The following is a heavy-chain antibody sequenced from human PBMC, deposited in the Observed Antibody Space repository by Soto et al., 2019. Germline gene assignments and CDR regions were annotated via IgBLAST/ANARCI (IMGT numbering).Heavy chain of an antibody. J-gene: IGHJ6*02. V-gene: IGHV2-5*02. D-gene: IGHD2-21*02. CDR2: LYWDDDK. CDR1: GLSLRTTGVG. Sequence: QVTLKESGPTLVKPTQTLTLTCTVFGLSLRTTGVGVGWVRQPPGKALEWLALLYWDDDKRYSPSLRSRLTIAKDISEKQVVLTMTNMDTVDTATYYCVQSRCGGDCLEIYSSHAYNGLDVWGQGTTVTVSS. CDR3: VQSRCGGDCLEIYSSHAYNGLDV.